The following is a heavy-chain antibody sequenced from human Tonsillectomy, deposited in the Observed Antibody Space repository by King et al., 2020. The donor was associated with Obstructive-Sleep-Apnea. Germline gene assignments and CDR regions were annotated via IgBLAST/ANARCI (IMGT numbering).Heavy chain of an antibody. Sequence: VQLVESGGGVVQPGRSLRLSCAASGFTFSSYAMHWVRQAPGKGLQWVAVISYDGSNKYYVDSMKGRFTISRDNSKDTLYLQMNSLRAEDTAVYYWARNQDGSGSYYIGAGYWGQGTLVTVSS. J-gene: IGHJ4*02. CDR1: GFTFSSYA. CDR3: ARNQDGSGSYYIGAGY. D-gene: IGHD3-10*01. V-gene: IGHV3-30*04. CDR2: ISYDGSNK.